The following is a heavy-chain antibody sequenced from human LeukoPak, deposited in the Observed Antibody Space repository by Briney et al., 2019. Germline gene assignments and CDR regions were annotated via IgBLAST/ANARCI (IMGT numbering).Heavy chain of an antibody. D-gene: IGHD3-9*01. J-gene: IGHJ4*02. V-gene: IGHV1-69*04. Sequence: SVKVSCKASGGTFSSYAISWVRQAPGQGLEWMERIIPILGIANYAQKFQGRVTITADKSTSTAYMELSSLRSEDTAVYYCASPEYYDILTGYYTAHFDYWGQGTLVTVSS. CDR2: IIPILGIA. CDR1: GGTFSSYA. CDR3: ASPEYYDILTGYYTAHFDY.